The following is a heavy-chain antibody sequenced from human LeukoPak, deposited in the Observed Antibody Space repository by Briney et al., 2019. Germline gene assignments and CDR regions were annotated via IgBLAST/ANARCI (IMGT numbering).Heavy chain of an antibody. Sequence: GASLKLSCKASGYTFTGYYMHWVRQAPGQGLEWMGWINPNSGGTNYAQKFQGRVTMARDTSISTAYMELSRLRSDDTAVYYCVRVTNYDYLWGSYRDYWGQATLVTVSS. J-gene: IGHJ4*02. V-gene: IGHV1-2*02. CDR3: VRVTNYDYLWGSYRDY. CDR1: GYTFTGYY. D-gene: IGHD3-16*02. CDR2: INPNSGGT.